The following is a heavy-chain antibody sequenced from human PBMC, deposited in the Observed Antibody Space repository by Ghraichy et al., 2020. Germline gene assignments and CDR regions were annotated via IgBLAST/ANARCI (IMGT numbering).Heavy chain of an antibody. CDR1: GDSVSSNIVT. J-gene: IGHJ4*02. V-gene: IGHV6-1*01. CDR2: TYYRSSWSF. Sequence: SQTLSLNCAISGDSVSSNIVTWNWIRQSPSRGLEWLGRTYYRSSWSFNYAVSVKSRIIISPDTSKNQFSLQLNSVTPEDTAVYFCARAEYGTLFNYWGQGTLVTVSS. CDR3: ARAEYGTLFNY. D-gene: IGHD6-6*01.